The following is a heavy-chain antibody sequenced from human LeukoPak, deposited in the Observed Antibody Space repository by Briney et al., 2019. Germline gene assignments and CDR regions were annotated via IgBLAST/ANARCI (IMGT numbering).Heavy chain of an antibody. D-gene: IGHD3-9*01. CDR2: IVNSGTTT. CDR3: ARDRGFVNILTGYYLDV. Sequence: GGSLRLSCAVSGFSIRDYYMSLIRQAPGKGLEGISYIVNSGTTTHYAESVKGRFTISRDNAKNSLYLQMNSLSDEDTAVYYCARDRGFVNILTGYYLDVWGRGTTVTVSS. J-gene: IGHJ6*02. CDR1: GFSIRDYY. V-gene: IGHV3-11*01.